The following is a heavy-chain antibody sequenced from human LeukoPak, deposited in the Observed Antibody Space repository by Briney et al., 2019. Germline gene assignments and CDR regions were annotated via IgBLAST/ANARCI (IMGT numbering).Heavy chain of an antibody. CDR2: IWYDGSNK. J-gene: IGHJ4*02. CDR1: GFTFSSYG. Sequence: GGSLRLSRAASGFTFSSYGMHWVRQAPGKGLEWVAVIWYDGSNKYYADSVKGRFTISRDNSKNTLYLQMNSLRAEDTAVYYCAKELVDTAMAFDYWGQGTLVTVSS. V-gene: IGHV3-33*06. D-gene: IGHD5-18*01. CDR3: AKELVDTAMAFDY.